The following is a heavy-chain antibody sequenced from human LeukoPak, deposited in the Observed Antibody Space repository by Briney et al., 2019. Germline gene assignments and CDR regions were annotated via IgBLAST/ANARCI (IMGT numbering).Heavy chain of an antibody. J-gene: IGHJ4*02. Sequence: GAAVKVFCKASGYTFTSYGISWVRQAPGQGLEWMGWISAYNGNTNYAQKLQGRVTMTTDTSTSTAYMELRSLRSDDTAVYYCARDGGDYFPGWYFDYWGQGTLVTVSS. D-gene: IGHD2/OR15-2a*01. CDR3: ARDGGDYFPGWYFDY. CDR1: GYTFTSYG. CDR2: ISAYNGNT. V-gene: IGHV1-18*01.